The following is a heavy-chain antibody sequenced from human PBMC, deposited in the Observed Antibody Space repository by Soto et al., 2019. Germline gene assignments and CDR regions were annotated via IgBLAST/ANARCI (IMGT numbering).Heavy chain of an antibody. CDR2: IYHSGST. CDR3: ALWFGELSKITDY. J-gene: IGHJ4*02. D-gene: IGHD3-10*01. V-gene: IGHV4-4*02. Sequence: XXTLSLACAVSGGSISSSNWWSWVRQPPGKGLEWIGEIYHSGSTNHNPSLKSRVTISVDKSKNQFSLKLSSVTAADTAVYYCALWFGELSKITDYWGQGTLVTVSS. CDR1: GGSISSSNW.